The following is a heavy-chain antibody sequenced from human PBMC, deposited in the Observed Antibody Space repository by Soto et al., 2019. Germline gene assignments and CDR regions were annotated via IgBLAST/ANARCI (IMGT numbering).Heavy chain of an antibody. CDR2: ISYEGRNK. Sequence: GGSLRLSCAVSGLTFSLYGMHWVRQAPGKGLEWVAFISYEGRNKYYADSVKGRFTISRDNSKNTLSLQLDSLRPGDTAVYYCAKGRDSTLLRWQYFDNWGQGTQVTVSS. CDR1: GLTFSLYG. CDR3: AKGRDSTLLRWQYFDN. V-gene: IGHV3-30*18. D-gene: IGHD2-15*01. J-gene: IGHJ4*02.